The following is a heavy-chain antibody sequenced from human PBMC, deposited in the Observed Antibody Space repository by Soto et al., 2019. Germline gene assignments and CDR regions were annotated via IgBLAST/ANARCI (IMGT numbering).Heavy chain of an antibody. CDR1: GYTFTNYH. CDR2: INPGRGST. Sequence: ASVKVSCKASGYTFTNYHIHWVRQAPGQGLEWMGIINPGRGSTTYAHKFKGRVTMTRDTSTSTVYMELDSLRSDDTAVYFCARISNSLPDYWGQGTLVTVSS. V-gene: IGHV1-46*01. CDR3: ARISNSLPDY. D-gene: IGHD1-1*01. J-gene: IGHJ4*02.